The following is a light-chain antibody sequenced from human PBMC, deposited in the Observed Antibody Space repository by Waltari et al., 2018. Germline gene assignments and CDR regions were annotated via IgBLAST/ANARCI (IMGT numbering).Light chain of an antibody. CDR3: QQYNNWPPYT. CDR2: VAS. CDR1: QSVSSN. J-gene: IGKJ2*01. Sequence: EIVMTQSPATLSVSPGERATRSCRASQSVSSNLAWYQPKPGQASRLLIYVASTRATGNPARFSGSGSGTEFTLTISSLQSEDFPVYYCQQYNNWPPYTFGQGTKLEIK. V-gene: IGKV3D-15*01.